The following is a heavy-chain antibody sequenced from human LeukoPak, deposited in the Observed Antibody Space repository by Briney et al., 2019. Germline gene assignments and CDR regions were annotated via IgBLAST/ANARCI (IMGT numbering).Heavy chain of an antibody. CDR3: AKVPYSHFYYYYMDV. D-gene: IGHD5-12*01. CDR1: GFTFSSYA. J-gene: IGHJ6*03. Sequence: GGSLRLSCAASGFTFSSYAMSWVRQAPGKGLEWVSAISGSGGSTYYADSVKGRFTISRDNSKNTLYLQMNSLRAEDTAVYYCAKVPYSHFYYYYMDVWGKGTTVTVSS. CDR2: ISGSGGST. V-gene: IGHV3-23*01.